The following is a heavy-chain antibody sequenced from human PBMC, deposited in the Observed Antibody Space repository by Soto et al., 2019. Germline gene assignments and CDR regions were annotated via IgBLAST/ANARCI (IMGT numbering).Heavy chain of an antibody. Sequence: SETLSLTCAVSGGSISSGGYSWSWIRQPPGKGLEWIGYIYHSGSTYYTPSLKSRVTISVDRSKNQFSLKMSSVTAAATDVYYCARGDYDSWSGYLDSFDYWGQGSLVAVSS. CDR2: IYHSGST. V-gene: IGHV4-30-2*01. D-gene: IGHD3-3*01. CDR1: GGSISSGGYS. J-gene: IGHJ4*02. CDR3: ARGDYDSWSGYLDSFDY.